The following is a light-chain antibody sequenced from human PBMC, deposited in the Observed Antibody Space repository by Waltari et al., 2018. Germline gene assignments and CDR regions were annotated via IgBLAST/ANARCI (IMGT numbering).Light chain of an antibody. CDR2: GAS. CDR1: QSVSRT. J-gene: IGKJ1*01. V-gene: IGKV3-20*01. CDR3: QLYVRLPAT. Sequence: IVLTQSPGTLSLSPGERATLSCRASQSVSRTLAWYQQKPGQAPKLLIYGASIRATGIPDRFTGSGSGTDFSLTISSLEPEDFAIYFCQLYVRLPATFGQGTKVEIK.